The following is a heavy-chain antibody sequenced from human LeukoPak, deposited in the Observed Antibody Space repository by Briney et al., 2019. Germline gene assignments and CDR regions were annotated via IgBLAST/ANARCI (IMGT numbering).Heavy chain of an antibody. D-gene: IGHD6-13*01. J-gene: IGHJ4*02. Sequence: SETLSLTCTVYGGSISSYYWSWIRQPPGKGLEWIGYIFYSGSTSYNPSLRSRVTISVDTSKNQFSLKLSSVTAADTAVYYCARLSSSLDYWGQGTLVTVSS. CDR2: IFYSGST. CDR3: ARLSSSLDY. CDR1: GGSISSYY. V-gene: IGHV4-59*08.